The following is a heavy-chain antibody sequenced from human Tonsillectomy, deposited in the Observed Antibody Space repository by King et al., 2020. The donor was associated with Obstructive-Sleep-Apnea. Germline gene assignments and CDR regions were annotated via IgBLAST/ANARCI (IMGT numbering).Heavy chain of an antibody. Sequence: QLVQSGAEVKKPGASVKVSCKASGYTFTGYYMHWVRQAPGQGLEWMGWINPNSGGTNYAQKFQGRVTMTRDTSISTAYMELSRLRSDDTAVYYCARGIQLWFDYYYYGMDVWGQGTTVTVSS. CDR3: ARGIQLWFDYYYYGMDV. V-gene: IGHV1-2*02. D-gene: IGHD5-18*01. CDR1: GYTFTGYY. CDR2: INPNSGGT. J-gene: IGHJ6*02.